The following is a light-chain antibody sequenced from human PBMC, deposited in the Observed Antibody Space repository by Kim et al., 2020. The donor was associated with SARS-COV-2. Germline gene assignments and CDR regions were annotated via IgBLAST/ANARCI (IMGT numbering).Light chain of an antibody. J-gene: IGLJ7*01. CDR2: QDS. V-gene: IGLV3-1*01. Sequence: ATPGQAASTTCAGDKLGDKYARWYQQKAGQSPVVVIYQDSKRPSGIPERFSGSNSGNTATLTISGTQAMDEADYYCQAWDSSSAVFGGGTQLTVL. CDR3: QAWDSSSAV. CDR1: KLGDKY.